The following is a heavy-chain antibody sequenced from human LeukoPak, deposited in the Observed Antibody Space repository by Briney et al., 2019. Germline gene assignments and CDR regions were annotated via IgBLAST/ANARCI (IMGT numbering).Heavy chain of an antibody. D-gene: IGHD5-18*01. CDR3: ARVKDTAMDWYFDL. Sequence: GGSLRLSRAASRFTFSSYWMSWVRQTPGKGLEWVANIKQDGSEKYYVDSVKGRFTISRDNAKNSLYLQMNSLRAEDTAVYYCARVKDTAMDWYFDLWGRGTLVTVSS. J-gene: IGHJ2*01. CDR1: RFTFSSYW. CDR2: IKQDGSEK. V-gene: IGHV3-7*01.